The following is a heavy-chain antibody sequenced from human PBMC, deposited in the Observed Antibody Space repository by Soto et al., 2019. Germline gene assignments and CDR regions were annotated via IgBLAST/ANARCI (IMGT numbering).Heavy chain of an antibody. CDR3: ARESEDLTSNFDY. CDR2: ISSTTNYI. Sequence: PVGSLRLSCAASGFTFSRYSMNWVRQAPGKGLEWVSSISSTTNYIYYADSMKGRFTVSRDIAKNSVYLDMNSLSAEDTAVYYCARESEDLTSNFDYWGQGTLVTVSS. CDR1: GFTFSRYS. J-gene: IGHJ4*02. V-gene: IGHV3-21*01.